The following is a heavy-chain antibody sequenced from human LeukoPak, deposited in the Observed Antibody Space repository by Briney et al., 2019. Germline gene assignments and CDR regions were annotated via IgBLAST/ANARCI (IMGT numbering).Heavy chain of an antibody. D-gene: IGHD3-10*01. J-gene: IGHJ4*02. V-gene: IGHV1-2*02. CDR2: IYPNSGGT. CDR1: GYTFTSYY. CDR3: ANLGSTMIRGVTSPFDH. Sequence: ASVKVSCKASGYTFTSYYMHWVRQAPGQGLEWIGWIYPNSGGTNYAQKFQGRVTMTRDTSISTVYMELTRLRSDDTAFYYCANLGSTMIRGVTSPFDHWGQGTLVTVSS.